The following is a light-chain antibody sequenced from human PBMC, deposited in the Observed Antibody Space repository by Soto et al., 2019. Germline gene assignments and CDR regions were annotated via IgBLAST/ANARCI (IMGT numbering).Light chain of an antibody. CDR3: SSYTSRSTLGV. J-gene: IGLJ2*01. CDR1: NSDIGGYNY. V-gene: IGLV2-14*03. CDR2: DVS. Sequence: QSALTQPASVSGSPGQSITISCTGTNSDIGGYNYVSWYQQHPGKAPKLMIYDVSNRPSGVSYRFSGSKSGNTASLTISGLQAEDEAAYYCSSYTSRSTLGVFGGGTQLTVL.